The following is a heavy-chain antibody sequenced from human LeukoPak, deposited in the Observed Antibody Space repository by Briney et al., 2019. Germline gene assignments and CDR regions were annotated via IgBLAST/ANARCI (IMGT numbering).Heavy chain of an antibody. J-gene: IGHJ4*02. CDR2: ISWNSRSI. Sequence: GGSLRLSCAASGFTFDNYAMHWVRQAPGKGLEWVSGISWNSRSIGYADSVRGRFAMSRDNAKNSLYLQMNSLRAEDTAWYYCAKDWGRPQLGAFDYWGQGTLVTVSS. D-gene: IGHD3-16*01. CDR1: GFTFDNYA. CDR3: AKDWGRPQLGAFDY. V-gene: IGHV3-9*01.